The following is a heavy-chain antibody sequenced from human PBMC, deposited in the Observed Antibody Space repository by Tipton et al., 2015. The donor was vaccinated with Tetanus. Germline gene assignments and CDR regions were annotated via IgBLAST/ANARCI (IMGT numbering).Heavy chain of an antibody. D-gene: IGHD6-19*01. CDR3: ARVRSLDSSGWLLPEGYFDY. CDR1: GGSISSYY. V-gene: IGHV4-59*01. CDR2: IYYSGST. J-gene: IGHJ4*02. Sequence: TLSLTCTVSGGSISSYYWSWIRQPPGKGLEWIGYIYYSGSTNYNPSLKSRVTISVDTSKNQFSLKLSSVTAADTAVYYCARVRSLDSSGWLLPEGYFDYWGQGTLVTVSS.